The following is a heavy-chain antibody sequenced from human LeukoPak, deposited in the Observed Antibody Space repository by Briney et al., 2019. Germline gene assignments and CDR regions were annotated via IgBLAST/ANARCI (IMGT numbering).Heavy chain of an antibody. CDR1: GYTFTGNY. Sequence: ASVKVSCKASGYTFTGNYMHWVRQVPGQGLEWMGWINPNSGGTNYAQKFQGRVTMTRDTSISTAYMELSRLRSEDTAVYYCARGLRDSSGREYFQDWGQGTLVTVSS. CDR2: INPNSGGT. V-gene: IGHV1-2*02. J-gene: IGHJ1*01. CDR3: ARGLRDSSGREYFQD. D-gene: IGHD3-22*01.